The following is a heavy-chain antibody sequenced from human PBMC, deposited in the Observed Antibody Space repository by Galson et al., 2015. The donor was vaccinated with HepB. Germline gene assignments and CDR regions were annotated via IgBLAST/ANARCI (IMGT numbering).Heavy chain of an antibody. CDR1: GYSFTTYG. J-gene: IGHJ4*02. CDR2: ISAHNGNT. Sequence: SVKVSCKASGYSFTTYGISWVRQAPGQGLEWMGWISAHNGNTKYAKKLQGRVSMTTDTSTSTAYMELRSLRSDDTAVYYCARGSLLWFGELFFWAQGTLVTVSS. V-gene: IGHV1-18*01. D-gene: IGHD3-10*01. CDR3: ARGSLLWFGELFF.